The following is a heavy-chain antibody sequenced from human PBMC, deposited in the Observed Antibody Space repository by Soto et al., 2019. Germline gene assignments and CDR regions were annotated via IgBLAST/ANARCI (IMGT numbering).Heavy chain of an antibody. CDR2: IYSNGSA. CDR1: GGSVNSPSFF. V-gene: IGHV4-61*01. J-gene: IGHJ4*02. Sequence: KPSETLSLTCSVSGGSVNSPSFFWTWFRQPPGKGLEWIGYIYSNGSANYNPSLKSRVTISVLTSLNQFSLNLHSVTAADTALYYCARGPHYYDSGPYYYSNYWGRGTQVTVSS. CDR3: ARGPHYYDSGPYYYSNY. D-gene: IGHD3-22*01.